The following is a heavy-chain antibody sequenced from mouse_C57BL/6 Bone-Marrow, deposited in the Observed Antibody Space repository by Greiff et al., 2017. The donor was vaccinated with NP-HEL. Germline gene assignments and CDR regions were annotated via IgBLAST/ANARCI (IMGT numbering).Heavy chain of an antibody. CDR1: GFTFSDYY. D-gene: IGHD1-1*02. Sequence: EVMLVESGGGLVQPGGSLKLSCAASGFTFSDYYMYWVRQTPEKRLEWVAYISNGGGSPYYPDTVKGRFTISRDNAKNTLYLQMSRLKPEDTAMYYCAGYGSYYWGQGTTLTISS. V-gene: IGHV5-12*01. J-gene: IGHJ2*01. CDR2: ISNGGGSP. CDR3: AGYGSYY.